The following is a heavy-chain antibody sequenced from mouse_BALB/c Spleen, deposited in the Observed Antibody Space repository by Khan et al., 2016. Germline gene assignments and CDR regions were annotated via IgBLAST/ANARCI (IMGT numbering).Heavy chain of an antibody. CDR3: ARPDYGSSRGFAY. CDR1: GYTFTNYG. D-gene: IGHD1-1*01. CDR2: INTYTGEP. Sequence: QSQLGQSGPELKKPGETVRISCKASGYTFTNYGMNWVKQAPGKGLKWMGWINTYTGEPTYADDFKGRFAFSLETSASTAYLQFNNLKNEDTATYVCARPDYGSSRGFAYWGQGTLVTVSA. J-gene: IGHJ3*01. V-gene: IGHV9-3-1*01.